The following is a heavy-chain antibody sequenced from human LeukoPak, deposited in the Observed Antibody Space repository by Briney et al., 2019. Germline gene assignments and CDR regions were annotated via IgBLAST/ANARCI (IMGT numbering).Heavy chain of an antibody. CDR1: GDSISSNYW. CDR2: ILQSGST. Sequence: SGTLSLTCAVSGDSISSNYWWSWVRPSPGKGLEWIGEILQSGSTNYNPSLRSRVTISIDKSKNQFYLNLSSVTAADTAVYYCARESWSYASKFHYWGQGTLVTVSS. D-gene: IGHD3-16*01. V-gene: IGHV4-4*02. J-gene: IGHJ4*02. CDR3: ARESWSYASKFHY.